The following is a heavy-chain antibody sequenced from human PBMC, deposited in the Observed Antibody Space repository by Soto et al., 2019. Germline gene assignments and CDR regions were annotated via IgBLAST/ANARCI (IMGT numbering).Heavy chain of an antibody. Sequence: QVQLQESGPGLVKPSQTLSLTCTVSGGSISSGGYYWSWIRQHPGKGLEWIGYIYYSGSSYYNPSLKSRVTISLDTSKTQFSLRLNSVTAADTAVYYCARGDVPHYFGMDVWGRGTTVTVSS. J-gene: IGHJ6*02. D-gene: IGHD2-2*01. CDR3: ARGDVPHYFGMDV. CDR2: IYYSGSS. V-gene: IGHV4-31*03. CDR1: GGSISSGGYY.